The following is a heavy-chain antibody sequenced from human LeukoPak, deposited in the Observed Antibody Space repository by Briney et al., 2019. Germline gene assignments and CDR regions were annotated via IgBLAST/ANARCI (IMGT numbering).Heavy chain of an antibody. CDR3: ARDFGALPAGTYANFDY. D-gene: IGHD3-10*01. Sequence: ASVTVSCKASGYTFTSYGISWVRQAPGQGLEWMGWISAYNGNTNYAQKLQGRVTMTTDTSTSTAYMELRSLRSDDTAVYYCARDFGALPAGTYANFDYWGQGTLVTVSS. CDR2: ISAYNGNT. CDR1: GYTFTSYG. V-gene: IGHV1-18*01. J-gene: IGHJ4*02.